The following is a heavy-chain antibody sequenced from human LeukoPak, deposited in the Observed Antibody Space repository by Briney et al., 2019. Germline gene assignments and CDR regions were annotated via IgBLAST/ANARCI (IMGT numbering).Heavy chain of an antibody. Sequence: PSEILSLTCAVYGGSFSGHYWTWIRQPPGKGLEWIGRVNHSGSTNYNPSLKSRVTISVDTSKNQFSLKVSSVTAADTAVYYCARGRGLRYFDWLLFDYWGQGTLVTVSS. V-gene: IGHV4-34*01. CDR3: ARGRGLRYFDWLLFDY. CDR2: VNHSGST. CDR1: GGSFSGHY. D-gene: IGHD3-9*01. J-gene: IGHJ4*02.